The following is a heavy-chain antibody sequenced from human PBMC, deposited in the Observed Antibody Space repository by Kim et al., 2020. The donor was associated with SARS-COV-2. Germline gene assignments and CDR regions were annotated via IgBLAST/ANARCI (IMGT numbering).Heavy chain of an antibody. Sequence: GGSLRLSCAASGFTFSSYAMSWVRQAPGKGLEWVSGISGSGDSTYHTDSVKGRFTSSRDNSKNTLYLQMSSLRAEDTAIYYCAKDKFVVTPPVDYWGQGTLVTVSS. V-gene: IGHV3-23*01. D-gene: IGHD2-21*02. CDR1: GFTFSSYA. CDR3: AKDKFVVTPPVDY. J-gene: IGHJ4*02. CDR2: ISGSGDST.